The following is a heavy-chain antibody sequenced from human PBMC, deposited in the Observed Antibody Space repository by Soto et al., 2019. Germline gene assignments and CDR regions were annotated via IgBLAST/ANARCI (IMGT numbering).Heavy chain of an antibody. CDR3: AREMGSSWYPGYYGMDV. J-gene: IGHJ6*02. D-gene: IGHD6-13*01. CDR1: GFTFSSYA. CDR2: ISYDGSNK. Sequence: PGGSLRLSCAASGFTFSSYAMHWVRQAPGKGLEWVAVISYDGSNKYYADSVKGRFTISRDNSKNTLYLQMNSLRAEDTAVYYCAREMGSSWYPGYYGMDVWGQGTTVNRLL. V-gene: IGHV3-30-3*01.